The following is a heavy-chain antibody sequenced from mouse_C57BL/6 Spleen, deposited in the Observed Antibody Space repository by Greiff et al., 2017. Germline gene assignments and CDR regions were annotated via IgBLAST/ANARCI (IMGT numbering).Heavy chain of an antibody. V-gene: IGHV5-4*01. Sequence: EVKLMESGGGLVKPGGSLKLSCAASGFTFSSYAMSWVRQTPEKRLEWVATISDGGSYTYYPDNVKGRFTISRDNAKNILYLQMSHLKSEDTAMYYCARDGYYGSSWMDYWGQGTSVTVSS. D-gene: IGHD1-1*01. CDR2: ISDGGSYT. CDR3: ARDGYYGSSWMDY. J-gene: IGHJ4*01. CDR1: GFTFSSYA.